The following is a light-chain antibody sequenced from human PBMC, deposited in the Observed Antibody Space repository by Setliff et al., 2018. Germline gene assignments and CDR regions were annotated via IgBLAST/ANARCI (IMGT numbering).Light chain of an antibody. CDR2: KAS. J-gene: IGKJ2*01. CDR1: QNIRSW. Sequence: DIQMTQSPSTLSASVGDRVTITCRASQNIRSWLAWYQQKPGKAPKILIYKASSLESGVPSRFSGSGSGTEFTLTISSLQPDDFATYYCQQYDSYRYTFGQGTKV. CDR3: QQYDSYRYT. V-gene: IGKV1-5*03.